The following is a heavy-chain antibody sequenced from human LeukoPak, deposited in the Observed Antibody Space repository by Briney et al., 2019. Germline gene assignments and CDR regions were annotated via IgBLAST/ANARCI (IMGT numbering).Heavy chain of an antibody. J-gene: IGHJ4*02. V-gene: IGHV3-74*01. CDR3: ARGRSFYDY. D-gene: IGHD1-26*01. Sequence: GGSLRLSCAASGFTLSSKVMHWVRQAPGTGLVWVSRIIRDGTGTDYADSVKGRFTISRDNSKNTLYLQMNSLRAEDTAVYYCARGRSFYDYWGQGTLVTVSS. CDR2: IIRDGTGT. CDR1: GFTLSSKV.